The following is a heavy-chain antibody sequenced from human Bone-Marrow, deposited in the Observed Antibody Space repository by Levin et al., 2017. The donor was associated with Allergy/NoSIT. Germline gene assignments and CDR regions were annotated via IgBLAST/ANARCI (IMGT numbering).Heavy chain of an antibody. CDR3: AKKQGGTSGFSFDV. CDR1: GFSISEYP. V-gene: IGHV3-23*01. Sequence: AGGSLRLSCAVSGFSISEYPMAWVRQAPGKGLEWVSEITGGGFNTYYGDSVKGRFTVSKDDSKDMLYLDLSSLRVEDTAVYYCAKKQGGTSGFSFDVWGQGTMVTVSS. D-gene: IGHD1/OR15-1a*01. CDR2: ITGGGFNT. J-gene: IGHJ3*01.